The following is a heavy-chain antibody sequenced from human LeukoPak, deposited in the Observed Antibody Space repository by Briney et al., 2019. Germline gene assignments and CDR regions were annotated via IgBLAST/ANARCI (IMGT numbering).Heavy chain of an antibody. J-gene: IGHJ4*02. CDR1: AGSISSGSYY. CDR3: ARGSYCSGRSCYYFDY. Sequence: SETLSLTCTVSAGSISSGSYYWRWLGQPAGKGLEWIARIYTSGSTNYNPSLKSRVTRSVDTSKNQFPLKLSSVTAADTAVYYCARGSYCSGRSCYYFDYWGQGTLVTVSS. V-gene: IGHV4-61*02. CDR2: IYTSGST. D-gene: IGHD2-15*01.